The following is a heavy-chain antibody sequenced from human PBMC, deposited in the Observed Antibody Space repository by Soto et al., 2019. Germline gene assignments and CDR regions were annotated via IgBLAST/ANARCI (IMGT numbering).Heavy chain of an antibody. CDR3: VKYTVTEALGES. Sequence: VQLLEAGGDVVRPGGSLRLSCAASGFTFSSYAMGWVRQAPGKGLEWVAGVSRAGTYTFYANSVRGRVSISRDNSRDTVDMYMNALRGDDTAVYFCVKYTVTEALGESWGQGTLVSVSS. V-gene: IGHV3-23*01. CDR2: VSRAGTYT. J-gene: IGHJ5*02. CDR1: GFTFSSYA. D-gene: IGHD3-16*01.